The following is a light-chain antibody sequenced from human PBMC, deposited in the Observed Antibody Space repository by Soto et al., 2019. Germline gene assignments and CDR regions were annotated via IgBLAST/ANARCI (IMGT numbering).Light chain of an antibody. CDR3: QSYASSLSSYV. V-gene: IGLV1-40*01. CDR2: GNI. Sequence: QSVLTQPPSVSGAPGQRVTISCTGSSSNLGAGFDVHWYQHIPGTAPTLPIYGNINRPSGVPDRFAGSKSRTSACLSISGLRAEDAADYFCQSYASSLSSYVFGTGTKVTVL. CDR1: SSNLGAGFD. J-gene: IGLJ1*01.